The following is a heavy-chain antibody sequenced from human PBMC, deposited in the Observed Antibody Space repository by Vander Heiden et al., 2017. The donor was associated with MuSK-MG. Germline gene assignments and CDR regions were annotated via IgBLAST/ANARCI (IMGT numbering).Heavy chain of an antibody. CDR1: GFPFSSHS. J-gene: IGHJ4*01. CDR2: ISSSSSTM. Sequence: EVQLVASEGGLVQPGGSLSLSCAAPGFPFSSHSMNWVRQAPGKVLEWVSYISSSSSTMNYADSVKGRFTISRDNAKNSLYLQMNSLRAEDTAVYYCASRSAYSYGYAYWGHGTLVTLSS. CDR3: ASRSAYSYGYAY. D-gene: IGHD5-18*01. V-gene: IGHV3-48*01.